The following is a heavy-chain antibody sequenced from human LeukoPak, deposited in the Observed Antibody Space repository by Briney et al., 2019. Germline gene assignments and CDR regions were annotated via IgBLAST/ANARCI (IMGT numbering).Heavy chain of an antibody. V-gene: IGHV1-2*02. Sequence: ASVKVSCKASGYTFTGYYMHWVRQAPGQGLEWMGWINPNSGGTNYAQKLQGRVTMTTDTSTSTAYMELRSLRSDDTAVYYCARDIVPVPRPHYNWFDPWGQGTLVTVSS. CDR2: INPNSGGT. CDR1: GYTFTGYY. D-gene: IGHD2-2*01. CDR3: ARDIVPVPRPHYNWFDP. J-gene: IGHJ5*02.